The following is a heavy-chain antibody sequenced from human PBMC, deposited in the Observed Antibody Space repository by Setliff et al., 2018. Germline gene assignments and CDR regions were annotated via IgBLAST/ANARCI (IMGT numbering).Heavy chain of an antibody. D-gene: IGHD3-3*01. Sequence: SETLSLTCAVYGGPFSGYYWSWIRQPPGKGLEWIGEINHSGSTNYNPSLKSRVTISVDTSKNQFSLKLSSVTAADTAVYYCALSDHYPFYYDYWGLGTLVTVSS. CDR1: GGPFSGYY. CDR2: INHSGST. J-gene: IGHJ4*02. V-gene: IGHV4-34*01. CDR3: ALSDHYPFYYDY.